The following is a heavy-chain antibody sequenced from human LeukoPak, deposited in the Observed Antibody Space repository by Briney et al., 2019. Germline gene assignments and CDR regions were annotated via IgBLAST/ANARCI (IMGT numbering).Heavy chain of an antibody. J-gene: IGHJ4*02. V-gene: IGHV4-31*03. CDR3: AREEPTHSYCGGDCYLTGGFDY. D-gene: IGHD2-21*02. Sequence: SQTLSLTCTVSGGSISSGGYYWSWIRQHPGKGLEWIGYIYYSGSTYYNPSLKSRVTISVDTSKNQFSLKLSSVTAADTAMYYCAREEPTHSYCGGDCYLTGGFDYWGQGTLVTVSS. CDR2: IYYSGST. CDR1: GGSISSGGYY.